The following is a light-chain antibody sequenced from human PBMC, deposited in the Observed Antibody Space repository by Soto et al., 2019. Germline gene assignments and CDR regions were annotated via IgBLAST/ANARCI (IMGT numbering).Light chain of an antibody. V-gene: IGKV3-11*01. CDR3: QQRSNWPPLT. Sequence: EILLTQSPVTLSLSPGERATLSCRASQRIHNYLAWYQQKPGQAPRLLIYDISNRATGIPARFSGSGSGTDFTLTISSLEPEDFAVYYCQQRSNWPPLTFGGGTRVE. CDR1: QRIHNY. CDR2: DIS. J-gene: IGKJ4*01.